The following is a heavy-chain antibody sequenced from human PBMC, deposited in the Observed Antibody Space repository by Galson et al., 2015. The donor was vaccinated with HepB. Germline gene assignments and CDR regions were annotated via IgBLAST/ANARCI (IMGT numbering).Heavy chain of an antibody. CDR2: INHSGST. V-gene: IGHV4-34*01. J-gene: IGHJ4*02. D-gene: IGHD2-15*01. CDR3: AIADPRELVAVY. Sequence: TLSLTCAVYGGSFSGYYWSWIRQPPGKGLEWIGEINHSGSTNYNPSLKSRVTISVDTSKNQFSLKLSSVTAADTAVYYCAIADPRELVAVYWGQGTLVTVSS. CDR1: GGSFSGYY.